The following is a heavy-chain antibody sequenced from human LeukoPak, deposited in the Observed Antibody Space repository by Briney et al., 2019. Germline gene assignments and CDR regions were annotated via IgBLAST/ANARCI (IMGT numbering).Heavy chain of an antibody. D-gene: IGHD5-12*01. CDR2: IKQDGSEK. CDR3: ARVDTRGYSGYDHRGDAFDI. Sequence: GGSLRLSCAASGFTFSSYWMSWVRQAPGKGLEWVANIKQDGSEKYYVDSVKGRFTISRDNAKNSLYLQMNSLRAEDTAVYYCARVDTRGYSGYDHRGDAFDIWGQGTMVTVSS. CDR1: GFTFSSYW. J-gene: IGHJ3*02. V-gene: IGHV3-7*01.